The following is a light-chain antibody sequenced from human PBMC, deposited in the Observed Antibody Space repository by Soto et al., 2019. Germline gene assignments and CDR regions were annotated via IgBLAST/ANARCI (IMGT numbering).Light chain of an antibody. CDR3: AAWDDILNAVV. CDR1: SSNVETNT. V-gene: IGLV1-44*01. Sequence: QSVLTQPPSASGFPGQTVTISCSGSSSNVETNTVNWYQHLPGAAPKLLIHTNNQRPSGVPDRFSGSRSGTSASLAISGLQSEDEAEYYCAAWDDILNAVVFGGGTKVTVL. J-gene: IGLJ2*01. CDR2: TNN.